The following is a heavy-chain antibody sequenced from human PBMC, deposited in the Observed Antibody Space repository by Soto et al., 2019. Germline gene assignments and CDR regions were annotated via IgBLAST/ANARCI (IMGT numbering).Heavy chain of an antibody. Sequence: GGSLRLSCAASVLTFRGYYMSWVRPAPGKGLEWVSYISSSSSYTNYADSVKGRFTISRDNAKNSLYLQMNSLRAEDTAVYYCARDPDYYDSSGYYDYWGQGTLVTV. D-gene: IGHD3-22*01. CDR1: VLTFRGYY. J-gene: IGHJ4*02. CDR2: ISSSSSYT. CDR3: ARDPDYYDSSGYYDY. V-gene: IGHV3-11*06.